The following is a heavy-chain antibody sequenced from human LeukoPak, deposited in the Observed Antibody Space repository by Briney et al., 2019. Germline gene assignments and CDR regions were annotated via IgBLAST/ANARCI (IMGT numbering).Heavy chain of an antibody. Sequence: SGTLSLTCTVSGGSFSSYYWSWIRQPAGKGLEWIGHIYTSGTTNYNPSLKSRVTMSIDTSKNQFSLKLSSVTAADTAIYYCARDLPNTMLVDYFDYWGQGTLVTVSS. CDR2: IYTSGTT. CDR3: ARDLPNTMLVDYFDY. D-gene: IGHD3-22*01. CDR1: GGSFSSYY. V-gene: IGHV4-4*07. J-gene: IGHJ4*02.